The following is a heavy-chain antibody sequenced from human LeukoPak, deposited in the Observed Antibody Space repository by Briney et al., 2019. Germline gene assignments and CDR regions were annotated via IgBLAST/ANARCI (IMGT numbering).Heavy chain of an antibody. CDR1: GGSISSGDYY. D-gene: IGHD3-16*01. J-gene: IGHJ4*02. V-gene: IGHV4-30-4*01. Sequence: SETLSLTCTVSGGSISSGDYYWSWIRQPPGKGLEWIGYIYYSGSTYYNPSLKSRVTISVDTSKNQFSLKLSSVTAADTAVYYCARIGHPWGDLDFDYWGQGTLVTVSS. CDR2: IYYSGST. CDR3: ARIGHPWGDLDFDY.